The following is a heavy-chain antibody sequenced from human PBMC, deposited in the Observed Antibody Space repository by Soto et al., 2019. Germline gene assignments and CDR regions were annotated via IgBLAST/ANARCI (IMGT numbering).Heavy chain of an antibody. Sequence: GSGPTLVNPTQTLTLTCTFSGFSLSTSGVGVAWIRQPPGKALEWLALIYWDDDKRYSPSLKSRLTITKDTSKNQVVLTMTNMDPVDTATYYCAHRPSSTCDGILTGYYLDAFDIWGQGTMVTVSS. CDR1: GFSLSTSGVG. CDR2: IYWDDDK. CDR3: AHRPSSTCDGILTGYYLDAFDI. D-gene: IGHD3-9*01. V-gene: IGHV2-5*02. J-gene: IGHJ3*02.